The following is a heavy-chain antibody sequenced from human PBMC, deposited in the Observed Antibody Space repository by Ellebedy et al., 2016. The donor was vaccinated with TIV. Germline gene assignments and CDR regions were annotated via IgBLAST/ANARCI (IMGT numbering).Heavy chain of an antibody. CDR2: IKSKTDGGTT. CDR1: GFTFSDYY. CDR3: TTDPSSGWYFSIYYYGMDV. V-gene: IGHV3-15*01. J-gene: IGHJ6*02. D-gene: IGHD6-19*01. Sequence: PGGSLRLSCAASGFTFSDYYMSWIRQAPVKGLEWVGRIKSKTDGGTTDYAAPVKGRFTISRDDSKNTLYLQMNSLKTEDTAVYYCTTDPSSGWYFSIYYYGMDVWGQGTTVTVSS.